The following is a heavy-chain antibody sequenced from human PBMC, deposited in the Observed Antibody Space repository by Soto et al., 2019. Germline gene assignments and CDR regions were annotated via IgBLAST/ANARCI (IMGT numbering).Heavy chain of an antibody. V-gene: IGHV4-39*01. J-gene: IGHJ5*02. CDR2: IYYSGYT. CDR3: VSGTSFYDVLTGYYVDRWFDP. CDR1: GDSTTSDAYY. Sequence: SETLSLTCSVSGDSTTSDAYYWGWIRQPPGKGLEWLGSIYYSGYTYYNPSLKSRVTISVDRSRNQFSLNLRSVTAADTAVYYCVSGTSFYDVLTGYYVDRWFDPWGQGTLVPVSS. D-gene: IGHD3-9*01.